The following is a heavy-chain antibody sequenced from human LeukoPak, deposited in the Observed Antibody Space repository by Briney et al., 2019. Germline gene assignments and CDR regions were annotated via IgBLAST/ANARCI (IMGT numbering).Heavy chain of an antibody. CDR2: ISSGSNAI. V-gene: IGHV3-48*02. CDR1: GFTFSTYR. CDR3: ARGGYYAPYYFDY. Sequence: PGGSLRPSCAASGFTFSTYRMNWVRQAPGKGLEWLSYISSGSNAIFYADSVKGRITISRDNAKNSLFLQVNSLRDEDTAVYYCARGGYYAPYYFDYWGQGTLVTVSS. D-gene: IGHD1-26*01. J-gene: IGHJ4*02.